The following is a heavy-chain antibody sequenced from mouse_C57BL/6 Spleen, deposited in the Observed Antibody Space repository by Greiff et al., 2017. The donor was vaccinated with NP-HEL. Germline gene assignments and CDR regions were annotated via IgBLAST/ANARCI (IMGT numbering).Heavy chain of an antibody. Sequence: VQLQQSGPELVKPGASVKIPCKASGYTFTDYNMDWVKQSHGKSLEWIGDINPNNGGTIYNQKFKGKATLTVDKSSSTAYMELRSLTSEDTAVYYCARPGKYSTHWYFDVWGTGTTVTVSS. V-gene: IGHV1-18*01. CDR1: GYTFTDYN. J-gene: IGHJ1*03. CDR3: ARPGKYSTHWYFDV. CDR2: INPNNGGT. D-gene: IGHD2-5*01.